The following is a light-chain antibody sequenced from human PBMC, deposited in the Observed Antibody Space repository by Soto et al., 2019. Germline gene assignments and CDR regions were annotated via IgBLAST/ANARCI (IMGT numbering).Light chain of an antibody. CDR1: QTISSW. J-gene: IGKJ5*01. CDR2: KAS. Sequence: DIQMTQSPSTLSGSVGDRVTITCRASQTISSWLAWYQQKPGKAPKLLIYKASTLKSGVPSRFSGSGSGTDFTLTISSLQPEDFANYYCQQANSFPITFGQGTRLEI. CDR3: QQANSFPIT. V-gene: IGKV1-5*03.